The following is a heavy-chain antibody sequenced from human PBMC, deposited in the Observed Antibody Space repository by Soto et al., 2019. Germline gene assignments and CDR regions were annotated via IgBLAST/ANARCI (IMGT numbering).Heavy chain of an antibody. Sequence: ASVKVSCKASGYTFTSDGISWVRQAPGQGLEWMGWISAYNGNTNYAQKLQGRVTMTTDTSTSTAYMELRSLRSDDTAVYYCARAPLLDYDFWSGYLLDYYYGMDVWGQGTTVTVSS. CDR1: GYTFTSDG. J-gene: IGHJ6*02. D-gene: IGHD3-3*01. CDR2: ISAYNGNT. V-gene: IGHV1-18*04. CDR3: ARAPLLDYDFWSGYLLDYYYGMDV.